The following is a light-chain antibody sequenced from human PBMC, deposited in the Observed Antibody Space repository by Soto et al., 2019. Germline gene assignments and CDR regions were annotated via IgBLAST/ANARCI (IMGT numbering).Light chain of an antibody. Sequence: EIVMTQSPATLSVSPGERATLSCRASQSVSSNLAWYRQRPGQAPRLLIYGASTRATGIPARFSGSGSGTEFTLTISSLQSEDFAVYYCQQYNNWPITFGQGTRLEI. CDR2: GAS. CDR3: QQYNNWPIT. V-gene: IGKV3-15*01. J-gene: IGKJ5*01. CDR1: QSVSSN.